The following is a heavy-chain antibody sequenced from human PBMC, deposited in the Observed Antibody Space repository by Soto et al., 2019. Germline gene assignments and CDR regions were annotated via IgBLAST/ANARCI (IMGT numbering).Heavy chain of an antibody. Sequence: DVQLLESGGGLVQPGGSLRLSCAASGFTFNNYAMNWVRQAPGTGLEWVSTISGNGGSTYYADSVKGRFTISRDNSKNTLYLQMNSLRAEDTALYYCAKGGLITTSPYDFDSWGQGTLVTVSS. V-gene: IGHV3-23*01. J-gene: IGHJ4*02. CDR3: AKGGLITTSPYDFDS. CDR2: ISGNGGST. CDR1: GFTFNNYA. D-gene: IGHD3-16*01.